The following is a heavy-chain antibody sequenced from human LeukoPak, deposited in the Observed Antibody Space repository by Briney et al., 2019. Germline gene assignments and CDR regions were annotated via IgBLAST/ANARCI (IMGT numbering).Heavy chain of an antibody. V-gene: IGHV3-21*01. J-gene: IGHJ4*02. Sequence: GGSLRLSCAASGFTFSSYSMNWVRQAPGKGLEWVSSISSSSSYIYYADSVKGRFTISRDNAKNSLYLQMNSLRAEDTAAYYCAREGRDIVVVPAPLDYWGQGTLVTVSS. CDR2: ISSSSSYI. D-gene: IGHD2-2*01. CDR3: AREGRDIVVVPAPLDY. CDR1: GFTFSSYS.